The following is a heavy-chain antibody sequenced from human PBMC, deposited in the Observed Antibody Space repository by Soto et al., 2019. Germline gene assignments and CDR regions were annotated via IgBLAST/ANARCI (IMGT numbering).Heavy chain of an antibody. CDR1: GFTFSSYA. Sequence: EVQLLESGGGLVQPGGSLRLSCAASGFTFSSYAMSWVRQAPGKGLEWVSAISGSGGSTYYADSVKGRFTISRDNSKNTLYLQMNSLRAEDTAVYYCAKDQPGYSYGYDDAFDIWGQGTMVTVSS. CDR3: AKDQPGYSYGYDDAFDI. J-gene: IGHJ3*02. D-gene: IGHD5-18*01. V-gene: IGHV3-23*01. CDR2: ISGSGGST.